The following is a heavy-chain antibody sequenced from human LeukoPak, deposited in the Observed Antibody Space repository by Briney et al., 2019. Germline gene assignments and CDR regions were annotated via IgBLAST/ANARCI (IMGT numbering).Heavy chain of an antibody. Sequence: GGSLRISCAASGFTLSSNAMSWVRQAPGKGLEWVSAISATGGSTHSADSVKGRFTISRDSSKNTLYLQMNSLRAEDTAVYYCAKDFGMFSNWGQGTLVTVSS. CDR2: ISATGGST. CDR1: GFTLSSNA. J-gene: IGHJ4*02. D-gene: IGHD3-10*02. V-gene: IGHV3-23*01. CDR3: AKDFGMFSN.